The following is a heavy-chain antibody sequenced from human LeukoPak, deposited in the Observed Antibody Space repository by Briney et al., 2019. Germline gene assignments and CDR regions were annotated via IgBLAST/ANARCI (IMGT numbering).Heavy chain of an antibody. CDR2: IYYSGST. CDR1: GGSISSSSYY. Sequence: SETLSPTCTVSGGSISSSSYYWGWIRQPPGKGLEWIGSIYYSGSTYYNPSLKSRVTISVDTSKNQFSLKLSSVTAADTAVYYCARDRIVVFSGTYSPGYFDYWGQGTLVTVSS. D-gene: IGHD1-26*01. V-gene: IGHV4-39*07. CDR3: ARDRIVVFSGTYSPGYFDY. J-gene: IGHJ4*02.